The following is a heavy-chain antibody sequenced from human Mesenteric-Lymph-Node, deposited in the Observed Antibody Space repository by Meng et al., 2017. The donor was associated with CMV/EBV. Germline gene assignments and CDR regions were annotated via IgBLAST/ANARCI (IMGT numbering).Heavy chain of an antibody. CDR1: SISSSSYY. J-gene: IGHJ4*02. CDR3: ARNPREFGSSWYGAFDY. Sequence: SISSSSYYWGWIRQPPGKGLEWIGSIYYSGSTYYNPSLKSRVTISVDTSKNQFSLKLSSVTAADTSVYYCARNPREFGSSWYGAFDYWGQGTLVTVSS. D-gene: IGHD6-13*01. CDR2: IYYSGST. V-gene: IGHV4-39*01.